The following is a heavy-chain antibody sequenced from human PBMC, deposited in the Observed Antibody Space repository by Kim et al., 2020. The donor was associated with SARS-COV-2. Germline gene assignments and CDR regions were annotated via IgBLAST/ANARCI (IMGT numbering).Heavy chain of an antibody. CDR1: GGSISSGDYY. D-gene: IGHD3-22*01. V-gene: IGHV4-30-4*01. CDR2: IYYSGST. Sequence: SETLSLTCTVSGGSISSGDYYWSWIRQPPGKGLEWIGYIYYSGSTYYNPSLKSRVTLSVDTSKNQFSLKLSSVTAADTAVYYCARDLTAGGNYYDSSGYYPFGYWGQGTLVTVSS. CDR3: ARDLTAGGNYYDSSGYYPFGY. J-gene: IGHJ4*02.